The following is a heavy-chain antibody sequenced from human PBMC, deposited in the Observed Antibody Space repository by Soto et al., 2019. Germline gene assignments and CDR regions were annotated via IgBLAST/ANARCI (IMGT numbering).Heavy chain of an antibody. CDR3: ARGEVVALGY. D-gene: IGHD2-15*01. CDR2: IYHSGST. J-gene: IGHJ4*02. CDR1: GGSVSSSSYS. Sequence: SETLSLTCTVSGGSVSSSSYSWSWIRQPPGKGLEWIGYIYHSGSTYYNPSLKSRVTILVDRSKNQFSLKLSSVTAADTAVYYCARGEVVALGYWGQGTLVTVSS. V-gene: IGHV4-30-2*01.